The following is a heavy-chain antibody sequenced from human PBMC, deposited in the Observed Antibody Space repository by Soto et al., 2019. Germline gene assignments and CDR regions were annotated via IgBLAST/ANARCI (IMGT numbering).Heavy chain of an antibody. CDR3: AHRHGTTYYDYGDYLGGDAFDL. Sequence: QITLKESGPTLVKPTQTLTLTCTFSGFSLSTSGVGVGWIRQPPGKALEWLALIYWDDDKRYSPSLKSRLTITKVTSKNQVVLTMTNMDPVDTATYYCAHRHGTTYYDYGDYLGGDAFDLWGQGTMVTVSS. V-gene: IGHV2-5*02. D-gene: IGHD4-17*01. CDR1: GFSLSTSGVG. J-gene: IGHJ3*01. CDR2: IYWDDDK.